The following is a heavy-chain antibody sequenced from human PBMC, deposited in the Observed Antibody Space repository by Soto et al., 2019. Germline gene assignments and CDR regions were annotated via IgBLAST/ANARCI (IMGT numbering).Heavy chain of an antibody. CDR1: GYTFINYG. CDR2: INTYSDRT. D-gene: IGHD2-8*02. J-gene: IGHJ4*02. CDR3: ARDYTGRGYFDH. Sequence: ASVKVSCKASGYTFINYGISWVRQAPGQGLEWLGWINTYSDRTNYAQEFQGRVSMTTEKSTSTVYMELRSLRSGDTALYYCARDYTGRGYFDHCGQGSVVTVYS. V-gene: IGHV1-18*04.